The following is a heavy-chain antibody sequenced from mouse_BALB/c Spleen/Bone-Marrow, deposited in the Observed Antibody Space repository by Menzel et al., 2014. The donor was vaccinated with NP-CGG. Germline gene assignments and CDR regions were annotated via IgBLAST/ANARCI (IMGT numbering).Heavy chain of an antibody. CDR1: GYTFTSYW. J-gene: IGHJ4*01. CDR2: IDPSDSYT. D-gene: IGHD3-1*01. CDR3: ATARATSYAMDY. Sequence: VQRVESGAELVKPGASVKLSCKASGYTFTSYWMHWVKQRPGQGLEWIGEIDPSDSYTNYNQKFKGKATLTVDKSSSTAYMQLSSLTSEDSAVYYRATARATSYAMDYWGQGTSVTVSS. V-gene: IGHV1-69*02.